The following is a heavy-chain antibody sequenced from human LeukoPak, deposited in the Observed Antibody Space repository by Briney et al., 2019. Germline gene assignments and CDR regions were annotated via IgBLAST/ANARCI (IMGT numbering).Heavy chain of an antibody. V-gene: IGHV1-46*01. Sequence: ASVKVSCKASGYTFTSYGISWVRQAPGQGLEWMGIINPSGGSTSYAQKFQGRVTMTRDTSTSTVYTELSSLRSEDTAVYYCARHLAAGDYWGQGTLVTVSS. CDR1: GYTFTSYG. CDR3: ARHLAAGDY. CDR2: INPSGGST. J-gene: IGHJ4*02. D-gene: IGHD6-13*01.